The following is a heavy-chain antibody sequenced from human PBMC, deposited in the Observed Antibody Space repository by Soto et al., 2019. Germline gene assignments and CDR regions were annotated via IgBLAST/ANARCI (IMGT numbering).Heavy chain of an antibody. D-gene: IGHD3-10*01. CDR3: ATNSMVRGVITPFDP. V-gene: IGHV4-31*03. CDR2: IYYSGST. Sequence: QVQLQESGPGLVKPSQTLSLTCTVSGGSISSGGYYWSWIRQHPGKGLEWIGYIYYSGSTYYNPSLKSRVTISVGTSKNQFSLKLSSVTAADTAVYYCATNSMVRGVITPFDPWGQGTLVTVSS. J-gene: IGHJ5*02. CDR1: GGSISSGGYY.